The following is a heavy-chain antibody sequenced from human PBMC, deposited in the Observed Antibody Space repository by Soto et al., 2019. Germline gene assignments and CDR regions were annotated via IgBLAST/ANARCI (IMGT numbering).Heavy chain of an antibody. CDR1: VGSISSGDYY. V-gene: IGHV4-30-4*01. D-gene: IGHD2-2*01. CDR3: ARAPYCSSTSCLNWFDA. J-gene: IGHJ5*02. CDR2: IYYSWST. Sequence: SETLSLTCTVSVGSISSGDYYLSWIRQPPGKGLEWIGYIYYSWSTYYNPSLKSRVTISVDTSNNQFSLKLSSVTAADTAVYYCARAPYCSSTSCLNWFDAWGQGTPVTVSS.